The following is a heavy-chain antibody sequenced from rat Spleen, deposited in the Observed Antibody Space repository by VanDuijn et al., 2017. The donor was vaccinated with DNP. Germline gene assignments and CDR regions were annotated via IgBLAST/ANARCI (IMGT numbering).Heavy chain of an antibody. Sequence: QVQLKESGPGLVKPSETLSLTCTVSGFSLTSYHVSWVRQLPGKGLEWMGVIWGDGSTAYNSALNSRLSISRDTSKSQVFLKISSLKTEDTATYYCARSHYSSYNYYVMDAWVQGASVTVSS. J-gene: IGHJ4*01. CDR3: ARSHYSSYNYYVMDA. CDR2: IWGDGST. V-gene: IGHV2-32*01. CDR1: GFSLTSYH. D-gene: IGHD1-2*01.